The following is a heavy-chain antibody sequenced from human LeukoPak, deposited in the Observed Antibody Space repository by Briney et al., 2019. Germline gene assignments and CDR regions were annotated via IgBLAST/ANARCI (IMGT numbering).Heavy chain of an antibody. Sequence: PSQTLSLTCTVSGGSISSGSYYWSWIRQPAGKGLEWIGRIYTSGSTNYNPSLKSRVTISVDTSKNQFSLKLSSVTAAVTAVYYCAGEAYDYGGKPRDYWGQGTLVTVSS. CDR2: IYTSGST. J-gene: IGHJ4*02. CDR3: AGEAYDYGGKPRDY. D-gene: IGHD4-23*01. CDR1: GGSISSGSYY. V-gene: IGHV4-61*02.